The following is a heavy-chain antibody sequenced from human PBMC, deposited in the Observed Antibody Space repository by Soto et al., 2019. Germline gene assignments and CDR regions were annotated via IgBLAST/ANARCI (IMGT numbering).Heavy chain of an antibody. CDR2: ISGSGGST. V-gene: IGHV3-23*01. D-gene: IGHD3-22*01. CDR3: AKDWDYYDSSGYLAVY. CDR1: GFTFSSYA. Sequence: PGGSLRLSCAASGFTFSSYAMSWVRQAPGKGLEWVSAISGSGGSTYYADSVKGRFTISRDNSKNTLYLQMNSLRAEDTAVYYCAKDWDYYDSSGYLAVYWGQGTLVTVSS. J-gene: IGHJ4*02.